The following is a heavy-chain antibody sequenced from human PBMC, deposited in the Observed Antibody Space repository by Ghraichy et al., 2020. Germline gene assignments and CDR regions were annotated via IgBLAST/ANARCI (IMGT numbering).Heavy chain of an antibody. CDR1: GFIFNNYA. D-gene: IGHD2-15*01. V-gene: IGHV3-64D*08. CDR2: INNNGDTT. CDR3: GKRGCSGGSCYGQVEY. J-gene: IGHJ4*02. Sequence: GGSLRLSCSASGFIFNNYAMYWVRQAPGKGLEFVSTINNNGDTTSYADSVKGRFTLSRDNSKNTLYLQMSSLRPDDTAVYYCGKRGCSGGSCYGQVEYWGRGTLVTVSS.